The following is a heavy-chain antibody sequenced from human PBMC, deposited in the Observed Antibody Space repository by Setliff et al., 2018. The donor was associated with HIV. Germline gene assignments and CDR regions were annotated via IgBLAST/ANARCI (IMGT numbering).Heavy chain of an antibody. J-gene: IGHJ4*02. CDR2: IYYSGST. CDR3: ARLTTTYYYDSSAYYHPV. V-gene: IGHV4-30-4*08. CDR1: GGSISSGDYY. D-gene: IGHD3-22*01. Sequence: SETLSLTCTVSGGSISSGDYYWSWIRQPPGKGLEWIGYIYYSGSTYYNPSLKSRVIISLDTSKNQFSLKLSSVTAADTAVFYCARLTTTYYYDSSAYYHPVWGQGTLVTVS.